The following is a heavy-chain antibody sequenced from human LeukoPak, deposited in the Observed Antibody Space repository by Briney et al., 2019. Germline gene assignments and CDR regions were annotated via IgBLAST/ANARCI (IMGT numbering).Heavy chain of an antibody. CDR1: GFTFNSYW. Sequence: GGSLRLSCAASGFTFNSYWMSWVRQAPGKGLEWVANINQDGSEKYYVDSVRGRFTISRDNAKNSLYLQMNGLGAEDTAVYYCARDKIVGATYFDDWGQGTLVTVSS. CDR3: ARDKIVGATYFDD. V-gene: IGHV3-7*01. CDR2: INQDGSEK. J-gene: IGHJ4*02. D-gene: IGHD1-26*01.